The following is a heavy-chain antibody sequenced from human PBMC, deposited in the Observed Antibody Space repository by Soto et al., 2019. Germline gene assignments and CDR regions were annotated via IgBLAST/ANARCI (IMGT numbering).Heavy chain of an antibody. V-gene: IGHV3-23*01. CDR3: AKERLAGGNYGFDSDF. D-gene: IGHD1-7*01. CDR1: GFTFSSYG. CDR2: SSATGAGT. J-gene: IGHJ4*02. Sequence: EVQLLDSGGGLVQPGGSLRLSCAASGFTFSSYGMTWVRQAPGKGLEWVSFSSATGAGTYYADSVEGRFTISRNNSKNTLYRQTTSLSADDTAVYYWAKERLAGGNYGFDSDFGGQGARVIVSS.